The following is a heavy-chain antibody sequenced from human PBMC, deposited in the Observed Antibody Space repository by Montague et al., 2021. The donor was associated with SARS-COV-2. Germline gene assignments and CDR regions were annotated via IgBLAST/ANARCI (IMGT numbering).Heavy chain of an antibody. D-gene: IGHD6-19*01. CDR1: GGSINNTSYY. CDR2: IFYRGNT. J-gene: IGHJ5*02. V-gene: IGHV4-39*01. CDR3: ARLTPSGSIA. Sequence: SETLSLTCTVSGGSINNTSYYWGWIRQPPGKGLEWIGSIFYRGNTHYNASLKSRVTVSVDTSKNQFSLNLTSVTAADTALYYCARLTPSGSIAWGQGTLVTVSS.